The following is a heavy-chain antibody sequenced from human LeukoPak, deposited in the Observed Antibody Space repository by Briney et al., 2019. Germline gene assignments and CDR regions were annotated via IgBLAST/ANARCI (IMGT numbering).Heavy chain of an antibody. CDR2: IYHSGSI. Sequence: SETLSLTCAVSGGSISSSKWWSWVRQPPGKGLEWIGEIYHSGSINYNPSLKSRVTISVDKSKTQFSLNLSSVTAADTAVYYCATWEPYGSGRHDYWGQGTLVTVSS. D-gene: IGHD3-10*01. V-gene: IGHV4-4*02. CDR1: GGSISSSKW. J-gene: IGHJ4*02. CDR3: ATWEPYGSGRHDY.